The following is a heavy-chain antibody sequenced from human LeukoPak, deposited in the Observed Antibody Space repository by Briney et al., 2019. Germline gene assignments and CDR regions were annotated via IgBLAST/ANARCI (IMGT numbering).Heavy chain of an antibody. V-gene: IGHV3-33*01. Sequence: PGGSLRLSYAASGFTFSSYGMHWVRQAPGKGLEWVAVIWYDGSNKYYADSVKGRFTISRDNSKNTLYLQMNSLRAEDTAVYYCARDGGSSWNRYYYGMDVWGQGTTVTVSS. CDR1: GFTFSSYG. CDR3: ARDGGSSWNRYYYGMDV. J-gene: IGHJ6*02. CDR2: IWYDGSNK. D-gene: IGHD6-13*01.